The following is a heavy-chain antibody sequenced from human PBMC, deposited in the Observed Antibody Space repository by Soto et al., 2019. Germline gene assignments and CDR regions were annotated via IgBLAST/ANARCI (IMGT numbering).Heavy chain of an antibody. CDR2: IWYDGSNK. V-gene: IGHV3-33*01. J-gene: IGHJ6*02. Sequence: PGGSLRLSCAASGFTFSSYGMHWVRQAPGKGLEWVAVIWYDGSNKYYADSVKGRFTISRDNSKNTLYLQTNSLRAEDTAVYYCARDSDQLQASDGMDVWGQGTTVTVSS. CDR3: ARDSDQLQASDGMDV. D-gene: IGHD2-2*01. CDR1: GFTFSSYG.